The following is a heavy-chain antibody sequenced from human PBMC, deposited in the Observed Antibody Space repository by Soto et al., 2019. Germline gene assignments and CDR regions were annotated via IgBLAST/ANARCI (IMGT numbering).Heavy chain of an antibody. Sequence: PSETLSLTCTVSGGSISSSRYYWGWIRQPPGEALEWIGSIYYSGSTYYNPSLKSRVTISVDTSKNQFSLKLSSVTAADTAVYYCARADTAMVPVGYWGQGTLVTVSS. J-gene: IGHJ4*02. CDR1: GGSISSSRYY. V-gene: IGHV4-39*01. CDR3: ARADTAMVPVGY. D-gene: IGHD5-18*01. CDR2: IYYSGST.